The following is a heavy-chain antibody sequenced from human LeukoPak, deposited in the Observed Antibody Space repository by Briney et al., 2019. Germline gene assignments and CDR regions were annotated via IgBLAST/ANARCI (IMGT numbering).Heavy chain of an antibody. CDR1: GGSISSDY. V-gene: IGHV4-59*01. D-gene: IGHD3-16*01. Sequence: SETQSLTCTVSGGSISSDYWSWIRQPPGKGLEWIGYIYFSGSTNYNPSLKSRVTISVDTSKTQLSLKLSSVTAADTAVYYCARGGGYFNYWGQGTLVTVSS. CDR3: ARGGGYFNY. J-gene: IGHJ4*02. CDR2: IYFSGST.